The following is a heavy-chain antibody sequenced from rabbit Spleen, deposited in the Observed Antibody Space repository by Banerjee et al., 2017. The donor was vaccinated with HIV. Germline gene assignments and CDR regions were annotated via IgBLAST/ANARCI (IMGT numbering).Heavy chain of an antibody. Sequence: QEQLVESGGGLVQPGGSLKLSCKASGLDFSSSYWICWVRQAPGKGLEWIACIDVVKYGSTYYATWAKGRFTISESSSITVTLQMTSLTAADTATYFCARDAAGREDFNLWGPGTLVTVS. V-gene: IGHV1S45*01. D-gene: IGHD4-2*01. CDR3: ARDAAGREDFNL. CDR2: IDVVKYGST. CDR1: GLDFSSSYW. J-gene: IGHJ4*01.